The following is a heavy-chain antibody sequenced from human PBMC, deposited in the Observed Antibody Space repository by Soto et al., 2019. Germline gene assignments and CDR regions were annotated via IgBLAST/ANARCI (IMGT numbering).Heavy chain of an antibody. V-gene: IGHV3-30*18. CDR3: AKDRLLVQLWLFWFDP. CDR1: GFTFSSYG. D-gene: IGHD5-18*01. Sequence: PGGSLRLSCAASGFTFSSYGMHWVRQAPGKGLEWVAVISYDGSNKYYADSVKGRFTISRDNSKNTLYLQMNSLRAEDTAVYYCAKDRLLVQLWLFWFDPWGQGTLVTVSS. J-gene: IGHJ5*02. CDR2: ISYDGSNK.